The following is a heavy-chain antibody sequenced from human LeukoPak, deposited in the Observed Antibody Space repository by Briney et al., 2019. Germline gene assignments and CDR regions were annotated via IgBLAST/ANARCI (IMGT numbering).Heavy chain of an antibody. CDR3: ARKDSGRYINPFDY. Sequence: GRSLRLSCAASGFTFNSYAMHWVRQTPGKGLEWVAVISYDGIIKYYTDSVKGRFTISRDNSKSTLYLHMNSLRAEDTAVYYCARKDSGRYINPFDYWGQGTQVTVSS. D-gene: IGHD3-10*01. V-gene: IGHV3-30*04. CDR1: GFTFNSYA. CDR2: ISYDGIIK. J-gene: IGHJ4*02.